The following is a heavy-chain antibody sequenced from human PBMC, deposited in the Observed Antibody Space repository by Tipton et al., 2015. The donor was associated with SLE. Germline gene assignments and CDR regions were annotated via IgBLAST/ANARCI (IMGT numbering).Heavy chain of an antibody. D-gene: IGHD2-15*01. CDR2: ISWNSGSI. CDR3: AKGFGQGYCSGGSCFDAFDI. J-gene: IGHJ3*02. CDR1: GFTFDDYA. V-gene: IGHV3-9*01. Sequence: RSLRLSCAASGFTFDDYAMHWVRQAPGKGLDWVSGISWNSGSIGYADSVKGRFTISRDNAKNSLYLQMNSLRAEDTALYYCAKGFGQGYCSGGSCFDAFDIWGQGTMVTVSS.